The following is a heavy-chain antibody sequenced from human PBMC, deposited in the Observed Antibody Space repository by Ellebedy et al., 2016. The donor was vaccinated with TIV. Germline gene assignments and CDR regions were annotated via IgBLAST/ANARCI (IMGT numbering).Heavy chain of an antibody. J-gene: IGHJ5*01. CDR1: GGPISRTTCY. Sequence: SETLSLXCTVSGGPISRTTCYWRCFRQPPGKGLEWIGSIYYRGTTYYNPSLKSRLIISVDTSKNQFSLNLTSVTAADTAVYYCARQRDLAYDSWGQGILVTVSS. D-gene: IGHD3-16*01. V-gene: IGHV4-39*01. CDR3: ARQRDLAYDS. CDR2: IYYRGTT.